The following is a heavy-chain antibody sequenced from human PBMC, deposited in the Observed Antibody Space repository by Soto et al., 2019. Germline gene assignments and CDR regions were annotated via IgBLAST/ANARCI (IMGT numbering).Heavy chain of an antibody. J-gene: IGHJ6*02. CDR1: GFTFSSYA. D-gene: IGHD6-13*01. CDR3: AKDLDSSSWPYYYYGMDV. CDR2: ISGSGGST. V-gene: IGHV3-23*01. Sequence: GGSLRLSCAASGFTFSSYAMSWVRQAPGKGLEWVSAISGSGGSTYYADSVKGRFTISRDNSKNTLCLQMNSLRAEDTAVYYCAKDLDSSSWPYYYYGMDVWGQGTTVTVSS.